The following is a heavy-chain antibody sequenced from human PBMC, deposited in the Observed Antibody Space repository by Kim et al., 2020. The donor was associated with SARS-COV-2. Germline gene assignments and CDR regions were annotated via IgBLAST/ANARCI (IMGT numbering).Heavy chain of an antibody. CDR1: GGSISSSSYY. J-gene: IGHJ4*02. Sequence: SETLSLTCTVSGGSISSSSYYWGWIRQPPGKGLEWIGSIYYSGSTYYNPSLKSRVTISVDTSKNQFSLKLSSVTAADTAVYYCAGIPQKRFLEWLGPCWGQGTLVTVSS. V-gene: IGHV4-39*01. CDR2: IYYSGST. CDR3: AGIPQKRFLEWLGPC. D-gene: IGHD3-3*01.